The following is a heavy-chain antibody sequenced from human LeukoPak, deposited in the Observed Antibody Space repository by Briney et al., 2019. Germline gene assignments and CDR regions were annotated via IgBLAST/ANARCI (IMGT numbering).Heavy chain of an antibody. D-gene: IGHD3-16*01. CDR2: ISNGGSNI. Sequence: PGGSLRLSCAASGFTFGDYYMSWIRQAPGKGLEWVSYISNGGSNIKEADSVKGRFTISRDNAQNSLFLQMKSLRAEDTAGYYCARYRVITNDYFDSWGQGTLVTVST. CDR3: ARYRVITNDYFDS. V-gene: IGHV3-11*01. J-gene: IGHJ4*02. CDR1: GFTFGDYY.